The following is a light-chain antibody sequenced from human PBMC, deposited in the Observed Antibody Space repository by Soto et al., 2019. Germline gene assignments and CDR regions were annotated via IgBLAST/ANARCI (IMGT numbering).Light chain of an antibody. CDR3: QQSYSTLPWT. CDR2: AAS. J-gene: IGKJ1*01. CDR1: QSIVTY. Sequence: DIQMTQSPSSLSASVGDRVTITCRASQSIVTYLNWYLQKPGKAPKLLIYAASNLKSGVTSRFSGSASGTDFTRTISSLQPEDFETYFCQQSYSTLPWTFGQATKVEIK. V-gene: IGKV1-39*01.